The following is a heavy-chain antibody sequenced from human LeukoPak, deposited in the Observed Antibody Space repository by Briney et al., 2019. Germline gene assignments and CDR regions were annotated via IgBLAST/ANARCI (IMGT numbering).Heavy chain of an antibody. Sequence: SETLSLTCTVSGGSFSSGSHYWSWIRQPPGKGLEWLGYIYYSGSTNYTPSLKSRVTISVDTSENQFSLKLSSVTAADTAVYYCARDRYYYDSGSYFYFDLWGRGTLVTVSS. V-gene: IGHV4-61*01. CDR2: IYYSGST. J-gene: IGHJ2*01. CDR1: GGSFSSGSHY. CDR3: ARDRYYYDSGSYFYFDL. D-gene: IGHD3-22*01.